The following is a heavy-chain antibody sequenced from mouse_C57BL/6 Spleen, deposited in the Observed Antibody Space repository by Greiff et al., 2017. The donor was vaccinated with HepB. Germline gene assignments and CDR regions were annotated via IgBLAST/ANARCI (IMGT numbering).Heavy chain of an antibody. CDR1: GYSFTGYY. CDR2: INPSTGGT. D-gene: IGHD2-3*01. CDR3: ARGDGYSLYYAMDY. Sequence: EVQLQQSGPELVKPGASVKISCKASGYSFTGYYMNWVKQSPEKSLEWIGEINPSTGGTTYNQKFKAKATLTVDKSSSTAYMQLKSLTSEDSAVYYCARGDGYSLYYAMDYWGQGTSVTVSS. V-gene: IGHV1-42*01. J-gene: IGHJ4*01.